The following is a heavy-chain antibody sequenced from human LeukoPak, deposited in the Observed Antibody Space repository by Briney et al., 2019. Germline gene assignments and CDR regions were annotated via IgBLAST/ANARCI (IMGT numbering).Heavy chain of an antibody. D-gene: IGHD5-24*01. CDR1: GYTFTSYY. J-gene: IGHJ4*02. Sequence: ASVKVSCKASGYTFTSYYMHWVRQAPGQGLEWMGVINPSGGSTSYAQKFQGRVTMTRDTSTSTVYMELSSLRSEDTAVYYCARDRSSLEMATMKATYFDYWGQGTLVTVSS. CDR2: INPSGGST. CDR3: ARDRSSLEMATMKATYFDY. V-gene: IGHV1-46*01.